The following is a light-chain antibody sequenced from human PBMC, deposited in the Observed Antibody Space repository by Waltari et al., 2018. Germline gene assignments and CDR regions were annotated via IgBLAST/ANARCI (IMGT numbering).Light chain of an antibody. CDR2: DAS. V-gene: IGKV1-33*01. Sequence: DIQMTQSPSSLSASVGDRVTITCQASQDIRKNLNWFQQKPGKAPQVLIFDASNSQAAVPSRFGGSGSGTDFAFTISSPQPEDIGTYYSQQYANLPLTCGGGTRVEIK. CDR3: QQYANLPLT. CDR1: QDIRKN. J-gene: IGKJ4*01.